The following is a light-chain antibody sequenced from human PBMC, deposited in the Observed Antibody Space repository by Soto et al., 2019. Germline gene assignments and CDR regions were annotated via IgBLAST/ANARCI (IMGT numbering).Light chain of an antibody. CDR1: QSINIF. V-gene: IGKV1-39*01. CDR2: GAS. J-gene: IGKJ5*01. CDR3: QQSYNTPLT. Sequence: DIQMTQSPSSLSASVGDRVTISCRTSQSINIFLHWYRQKPGKAPNLLIYGASSLRSGVPSRFSGSGSGTDFALTISSLQPEDFATYYCQQSYNTPLTFGQGTRLEIK.